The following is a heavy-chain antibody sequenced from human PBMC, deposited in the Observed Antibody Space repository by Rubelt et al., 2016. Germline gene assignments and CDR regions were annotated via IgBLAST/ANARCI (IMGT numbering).Heavy chain of an antibody. CDR3: AKGISSSWYYFDY. CDR1: GFTFNSFA. Sequence: QVQLVESGGGVVQPGRSLRLSCAASGFTFNSFAMHWVRQAPGKGLEWVTVISYDGSNKYYADSVKGRFTISRDNSKNTLYLQMNSLRAEDTAVYYCAKGISSSWYYFDYWGQGTLVTVSS. CDR2: ISYDGSNK. D-gene: IGHD6-13*01. J-gene: IGHJ4*02. V-gene: IGHV3-30*04.